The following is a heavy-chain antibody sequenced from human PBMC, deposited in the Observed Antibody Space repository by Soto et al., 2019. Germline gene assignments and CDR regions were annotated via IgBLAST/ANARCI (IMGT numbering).Heavy chain of an antibody. J-gene: IGHJ4*02. Sequence: TLSLTSPVSSASLSNYYWSWIRQPAGKGLEWIGRIFPTGNTDYNPSLRSRVTMSVDTSKNQFSLKLNSVTAADTAVYYCARGSLGPDYWGPGTLVTVSS. CDR1: SASLSNYY. CDR2: IFPTGNT. CDR3: ARGSLGPDY. V-gene: IGHV4-4*07. D-gene: IGHD1-26*01.